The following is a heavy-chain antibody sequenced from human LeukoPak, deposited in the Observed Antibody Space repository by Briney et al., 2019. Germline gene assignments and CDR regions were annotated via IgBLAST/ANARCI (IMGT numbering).Heavy chain of an antibody. J-gene: IGHJ4*02. V-gene: IGHV4-59*01. CDR1: GGSISTYY. D-gene: IGHD3-22*01. CDR3: ARSFSPNYYDLLDY. CDR2: TYYSGST. Sequence: PSETLSLTCTVSGGSISTYYWSWIRQPPGKGLEWIGCTYYSGSTNYNPSLKSRVTISLDTSKNQFSLKLNSVTAADTAMYYCARSFSPNYYDLLDYWGQGTLVTVSS.